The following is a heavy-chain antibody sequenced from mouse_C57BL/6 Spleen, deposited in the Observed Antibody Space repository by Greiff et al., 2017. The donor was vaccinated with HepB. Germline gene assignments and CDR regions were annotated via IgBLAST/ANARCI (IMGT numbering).Heavy chain of an antibody. Sequence: VQLQQSGAELVRPGTSVKVSCKASGYAFTNYLIEWVKQRPGQGLEWIGVINPGSGGTNYNEKFKGKATLTADKSSSTAYMQLSSLTSEDSAVYFCARSMHYGSSYGFAYWGQGTLVTVSA. CDR1: GYAFTNYL. J-gene: IGHJ3*01. CDR3: ARSMHYGSSYGFAY. CDR2: INPGSGGT. D-gene: IGHD1-1*01. V-gene: IGHV1-54*01.